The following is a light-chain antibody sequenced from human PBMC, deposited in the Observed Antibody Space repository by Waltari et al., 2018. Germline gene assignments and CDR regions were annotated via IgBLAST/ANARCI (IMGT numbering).Light chain of an antibody. V-gene: IGKV4-1*01. CDR2: CAS. CDR1: QSVVYSSNNKNY. J-gene: IGKJ4*01. Sequence: DIVMTQSPDSLAVSLGERATINCKSSQSVVYSSNNKNYVAWYQQKPGQPPNLLVYCASTRESGVPDLFSGSGSGTDFTLTISSLQAEDLAVYYCQQFYSCPVTFGGGTNVEIK. CDR3: QQFYSCPVT.